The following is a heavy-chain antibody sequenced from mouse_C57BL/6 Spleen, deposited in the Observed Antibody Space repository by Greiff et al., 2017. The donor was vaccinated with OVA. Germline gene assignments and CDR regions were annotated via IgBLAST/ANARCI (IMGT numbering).Heavy chain of an antibody. CDR1: GFTFSDYG. D-gene: IGHD3-3*01. J-gene: IGHJ4*01. Sequence: EVQLVESGGGLVKPGGSLKLSCAASGFTFSDYGMHWVRQAPEKGLEWVAYISSGSSTIYYADTVKGRFTISRDNAKNPLFLQMNSLRSEDTAMDYCAREGASDAMDYWGQGTSVTVSS. CDR3: AREGASDAMDY. V-gene: IGHV5-17*01. CDR2: ISSGSSTI.